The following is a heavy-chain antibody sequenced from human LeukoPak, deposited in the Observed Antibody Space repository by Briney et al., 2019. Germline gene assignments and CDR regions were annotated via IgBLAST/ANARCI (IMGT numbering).Heavy chain of an antibody. Sequence: SETLSLTCAVYGGSFSGYYWSWIRQPPGKGLEWIGEINHSGSTNYNPSLKSRVTISVDTSKNQFSLKLSSVTAADTAVYYCARGHRGFYDSSGYRNYYYYYMDVWGKGTTLTVSS. CDR2: INHSGST. V-gene: IGHV4-34*01. CDR3: ARGHRGFYDSSGYRNYYYYYMDV. J-gene: IGHJ6*03. CDR1: GGSFSGYY. D-gene: IGHD3-22*01.